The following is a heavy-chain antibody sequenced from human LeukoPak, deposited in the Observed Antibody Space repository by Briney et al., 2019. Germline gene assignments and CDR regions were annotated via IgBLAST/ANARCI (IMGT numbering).Heavy chain of an antibody. D-gene: IGHD6-13*01. CDR3: ARFGSSTWYKGAFGI. J-gene: IGHJ3*02. CDR1: GGSFSGYY. V-gene: IGHV4-34*12. Sequence: SETLSLTCAVYGGSFSGYYWSWIRQPPGKGLEWIGEIVHSGNTKYNPSLKSRVTISVDTSKNQFSLNLTSVTAADTAVYYCARFGSSTWYKGAFGIWGQGTMVTVAS. CDR2: IVHSGNT.